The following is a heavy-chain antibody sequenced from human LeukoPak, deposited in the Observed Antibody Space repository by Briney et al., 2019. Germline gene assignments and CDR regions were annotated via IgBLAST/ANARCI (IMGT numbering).Heavy chain of an antibody. Sequence: GGSLRLSCAASGFSFGNYEMNWVRQAPGKGLEWFSYISSGGSTLYYAGSVKGRFTISRDNAKNSLHLQMNSLRAEDTAVYYCARVHDYGDYAFDYWGQGTLVTVSS. CDR3: ARVHDYGDYAFDY. D-gene: IGHD4-17*01. CDR2: ISSGGSTL. CDR1: GFSFGNYE. V-gene: IGHV3-48*03. J-gene: IGHJ4*02.